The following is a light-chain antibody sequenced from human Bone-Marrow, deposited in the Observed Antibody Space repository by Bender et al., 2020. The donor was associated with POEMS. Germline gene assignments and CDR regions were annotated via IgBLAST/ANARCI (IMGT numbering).Light chain of an antibody. J-gene: IGLJ2*01. CDR1: DLGDKY. V-gene: IGLV3-1*01. CDR2: QDT. CDR3: RGWDTYSVI. Sequence: SYEVTQPPSVSVSPGQTASITCSGVDLGDKYVAWYQQKPGQSPVLVIYQDTKRPSGIPERFSGSNSGNTATLTISGTQAMDEADYYCRGWDTYSVIFGGGTKLTVL.